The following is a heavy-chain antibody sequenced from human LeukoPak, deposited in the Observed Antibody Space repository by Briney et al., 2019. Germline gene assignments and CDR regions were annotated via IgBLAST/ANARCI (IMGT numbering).Heavy chain of an antibody. V-gene: IGHV4-31*03. CDR2: IYYSGST. J-gene: IGHJ3*02. CDR3: ARDRGRFGVPGAFDI. Sequence: SETLSLTCTVSGGSISSGGYYWSWIRQHPGKGLEWIGYIYYSGSTYYNPSLKSRVTISVDTSKNQFSLKLSSVTAADTAVYYCARDRGRFGVPGAFDIWGQGTMVTVSS. D-gene: IGHD3-10*01. CDR1: GGSISSGGYY.